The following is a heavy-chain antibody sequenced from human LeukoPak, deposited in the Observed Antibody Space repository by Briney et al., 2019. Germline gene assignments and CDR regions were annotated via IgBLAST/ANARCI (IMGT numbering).Heavy chain of an antibody. V-gene: IGHV3-30*18. CDR2: KSFDGNTE. J-gene: IGHJ4*02. D-gene: IGHD2-15*01. Sequence: GGSLRLSCAASGFTFSSYWMHWVRQAPGKRLECVAVKSFDGNTEFYADSVKGRFTISRDNSKNTLYLQMNSLRDEDTAVYYCAKAVLRYYYFDYWGQGTLVTVSS. CDR1: GFTFSSYW. CDR3: AKAVLRYYYFDY.